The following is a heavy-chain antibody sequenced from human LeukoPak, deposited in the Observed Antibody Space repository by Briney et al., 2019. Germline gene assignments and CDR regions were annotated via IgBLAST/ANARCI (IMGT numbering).Heavy chain of an antibody. CDR1: GFTFSFYA. CDR3: AKNSPDSSGSYVGPFER. Sequence: GGSLRLSCAGSGFTFSFYAMNWVRQAPGKGLEWVSSISGSSGYLYYADSVKGRFTISRDNAKNSLYLQMNSLRDEDTAVYYCAKNSPDSSGSYVGPFERWGQGTLVTVSS. D-gene: IGHD6-19*01. J-gene: IGHJ4*02. V-gene: IGHV3-21*01. CDR2: ISGSSGYL.